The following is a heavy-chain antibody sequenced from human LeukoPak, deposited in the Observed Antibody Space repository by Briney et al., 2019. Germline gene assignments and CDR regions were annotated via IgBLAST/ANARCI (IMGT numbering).Heavy chain of an antibody. Sequence: GGSLRLSCAASGFTFDDYAMHWARQAPGKGLEWVSGISWNSGSIGYADSVKGRFTIPRDNAKNSLYLQMNSLRAEDTALYYCAKENQIYDFWSGYRMEYGMDVWGQGTTVTVSS. D-gene: IGHD3-3*01. CDR1: GFTFDDYA. J-gene: IGHJ6*02. V-gene: IGHV3-9*01. CDR2: ISWNSGSI. CDR3: AKENQIYDFWSGYRMEYGMDV.